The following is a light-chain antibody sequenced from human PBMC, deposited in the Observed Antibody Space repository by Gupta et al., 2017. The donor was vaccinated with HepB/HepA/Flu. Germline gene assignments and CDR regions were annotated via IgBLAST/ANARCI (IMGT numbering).Light chain of an antibody. J-gene: IGLJ2*01. Sequence: SYELTQPPSVSVSPGQTASITCSGDNLGDKYACWYQQKPGQSPGLVIYQDSKRPSGIPERFSGSNSGNTATLTISGTQAMDEADYYCQAWDSSIYVVFGGGTKLTVL. CDR3: QAWDSSIYVV. CDR1: NLGDKY. CDR2: QDS. V-gene: IGLV3-1*01.